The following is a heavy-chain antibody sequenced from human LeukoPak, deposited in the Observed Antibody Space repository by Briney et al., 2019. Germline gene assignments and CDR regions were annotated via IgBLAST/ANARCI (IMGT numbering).Heavy chain of an antibody. CDR2: IIPILGIA. Sequence: GSSVKVSCKASGGTFSSYAISWVRQAPGQGLEWMGRIIPILGIANYAQKFQGRVTITADKSTSTAYMELSSLRSEDTAVYYCARINHYCSSTSCRNYYGMDVWGQGTTVTVSS. CDR3: ARINHYCSSTSCRNYYGMDV. J-gene: IGHJ6*02. CDR1: GGTFSSYA. V-gene: IGHV1-69*04. D-gene: IGHD2-2*01.